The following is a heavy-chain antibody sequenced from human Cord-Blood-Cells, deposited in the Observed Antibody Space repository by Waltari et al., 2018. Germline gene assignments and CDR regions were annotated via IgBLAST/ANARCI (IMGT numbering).Heavy chain of an antibody. D-gene: IGHD3-3*01. V-gene: IGHV4-39*01. CDR1: GGSISSSSYY. CDR2: IYYSGAT. J-gene: IGHJ4*02. CDR3: ARQTTDDFWSGYYEGGYFDY. Sequence: QLQLQESGPGLVKPSETLSLTCTVSGGSISSSSYYWGWIRQPPGKGLEWIGSIYYSGATPHNPSPKGRVTISVDTSKNQFSLKLSSVTAADTAVYYCARQTTDDFWSGYYEGGYFDYWGQGTLVTVSS.